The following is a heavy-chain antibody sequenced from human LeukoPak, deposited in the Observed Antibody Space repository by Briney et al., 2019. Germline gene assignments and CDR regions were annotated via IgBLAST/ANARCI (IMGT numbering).Heavy chain of an antibody. CDR3: AYGLALTGWFDP. J-gene: IGHJ5*02. D-gene: IGHD3/OR15-3a*01. V-gene: IGHV1-69*05. CDR1: GYTFTGYY. Sequence: ASVKVSCKASGYTFTGYYMHWVRQAPGQGLEWMGRNIPLFGTTNYAQKFQGRVTITTDESTSTAYMELSSLRSEDTAVYYCAYGLALTGWFDPWGQGTLVTVSS. CDR2: NIPLFGTT.